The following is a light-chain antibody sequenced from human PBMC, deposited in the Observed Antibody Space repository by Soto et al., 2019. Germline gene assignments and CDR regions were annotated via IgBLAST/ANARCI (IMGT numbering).Light chain of an antibody. Sequence: QSALTQPASVSGSPGQSITISCTGTSSDVGAYNYVSWYQQHPGKAPKLMIYDVSNRPSGVSNRFSGSKSGNAASLTISGLQAEVEADYYCSSYTSSTPVVFGGGTQLTVL. V-gene: IGLV2-14*01. CDR1: SSDVGAYNY. J-gene: IGLJ2*01. CDR2: DVS. CDR3: SSYTSSTPVV.